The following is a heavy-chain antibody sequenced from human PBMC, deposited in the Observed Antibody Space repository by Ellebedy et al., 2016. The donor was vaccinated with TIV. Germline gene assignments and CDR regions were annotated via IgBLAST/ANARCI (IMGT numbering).Heavy chain of an antibody. V-gene: IGHV3-30-3*01. D-gene: IGHD1-26*01. CDR1: GFTFSSHA. J-gene: IGHJ4*02. CDR3: AGEVGARQINS. CDR2: ISYTGGSQ. Sequence: PGGSLRLSCAVSGFTFSSHAMHWVRQAPGKGLEWVATISYTGGSQNYADSVKGRFTISRDNSTNTLYLQMISLRVEDTAVYYCAGEVGARQINSWGQGTQVTVSS.